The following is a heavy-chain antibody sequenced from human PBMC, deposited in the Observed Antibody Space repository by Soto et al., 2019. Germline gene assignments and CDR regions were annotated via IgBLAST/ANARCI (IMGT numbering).Heavy chain of an antibody. D-gene: IGHD3-22*01. V-gene: IGHV3-23*01. J-gene: IGHJ4*02. Sequence: PGGSLRLSCAASGFTFSIYAMSWVRQAPGKGLEWVSAISGSGGSTYYADSVKGRFTISRDNSKNTLYLQMNSLRAEDTAVYYCAKDDYYDSSGYWVYWGQGTLVTVSS. CDR2: ISGSGGST. CDR3: AKDDYYDSSGYWVY. CDR1: GFTFSIYA.